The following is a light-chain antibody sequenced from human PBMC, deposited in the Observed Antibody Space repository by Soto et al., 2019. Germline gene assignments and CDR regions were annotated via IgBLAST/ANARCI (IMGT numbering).Light chain of an antibody. CDR3: CSFAGTYLV. V-gene: IGLV2-11*01. Sequence: QSALTQPRSVSESPGQSVTISCTGTSSDVGAYNYVSWYQQHPGKVPKLIIYDVNKRPSGVPDRFSGSKSGDTASLTISGLQAEDEADYYCCSFAGTYLVFGGGTTLTVL. J-gene: IGLJ3*02. CDR1: SSDVGAYNY. CDR2: DVN.